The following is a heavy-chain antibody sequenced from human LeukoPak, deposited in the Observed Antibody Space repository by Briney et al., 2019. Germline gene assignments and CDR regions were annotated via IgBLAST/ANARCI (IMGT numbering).Heavy chain of an antibody. CDR2: IYYSGST. D-gene: IGHD3-16*02. Sequence: SETLSLTCTVSGGSISSYYWSWIRQPPGKGLEWIGYIYYSGSTNYNPSLKSRVTISVDTSMNQFSLKLSSVTAADTAVYYCARETLMITFGGVIVNWGQGTLVTVSS. J-gene: IGHJ4*02. CDR1: GGSISSYY. CDR3: ARETLMITFGGVIVN. V-gene: IGHV4-59*12.